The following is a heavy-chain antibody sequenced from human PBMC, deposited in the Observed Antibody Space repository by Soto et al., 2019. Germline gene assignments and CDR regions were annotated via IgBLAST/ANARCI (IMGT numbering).Heavy chain of an antibody. D-gene: IGHD4-17*01. V-gene: IGHV4-59*01. CDR3: ARRTIFYFYGDDDIYYYMDF. CDR1: GGSISSYY. J-gene: IGHJ6*03. Sequence: SETLSLTCTVSGGSISSYYWSWIRQPPGKGLEWIGYIYYSGSTNSNPSLKSRVTISVDTSKNQFSLKLSSVTAADTAVYYCARRTIFYFYGDDDIYYYMDFWGKGTTVTVSS. CDR2: IYYSGST.